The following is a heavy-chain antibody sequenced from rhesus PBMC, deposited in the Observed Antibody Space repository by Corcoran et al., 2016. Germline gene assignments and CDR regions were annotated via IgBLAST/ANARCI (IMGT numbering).Heavy chain of an antibody. D-gene: IGHD3-3*01. Sequence: QVQLQESGPAVVKPSETLSLTCAVSGGSISSSTWWSWIRQSPGKGVEWFGYIHGSSGSTNYNPSLKSRVTISKDTSKTQFSLKLSSMTTADTAVYYCASNFWSGYYIRYNRFDVWGPGVLVTVSS. V-gene: IGHV4-93*01. CDR2: IHGSSGST. J-gene: IGHJ5-1*01. CDR1: GGSISSSTW. CDR3: ASNFWSGYYIRYNRFDV.